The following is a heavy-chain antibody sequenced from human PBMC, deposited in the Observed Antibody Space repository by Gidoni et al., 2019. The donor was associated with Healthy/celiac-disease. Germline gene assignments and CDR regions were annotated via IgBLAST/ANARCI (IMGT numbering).Heavy chain of an antibody. Sequence: EVQLVEYGGGLVQPGGSRRRSGSASGCTFSSYAMHWVRQAPGKGLEYVSAISSHRGIPYYADSVKGRFTISRDNSKNTLYLQLSSLSAEDTAVYYCVKGPNYYFWSGYFDYWGQGTLVTVSS. CDR3: VKGPNYYFWSGYFDY. D-gene: IGHD3-3*01. V-gene: IGHV3-64D*09. CDR2: ISSHRGIP. J-gene: IGHJ4*02. CDR1: GCTFSSYA.